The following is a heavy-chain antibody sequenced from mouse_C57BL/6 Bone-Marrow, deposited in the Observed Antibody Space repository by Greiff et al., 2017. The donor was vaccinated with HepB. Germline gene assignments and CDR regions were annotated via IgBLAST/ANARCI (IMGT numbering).Heavy chain of an antibody. CDR2: IRNKANNHAT. CDR1: GFTFSDAW. CDR3: TRYSNYFYYFDY. V-gene: IGHV6-6*01. J-gene: IGHJ2*01. D-gene: IGHD2-5*01. Sequence: EVKVEESGGGLVQPGGSMKLSCAASGFTFSDAWMDWVRQSPEKGLEWVAEIRNKANNHATYYAESVKGRFTITRDDSKSSVHLQMNSLRAEDTGIYYCTRYSNYFYYFDYCGQGTTLTVSS.